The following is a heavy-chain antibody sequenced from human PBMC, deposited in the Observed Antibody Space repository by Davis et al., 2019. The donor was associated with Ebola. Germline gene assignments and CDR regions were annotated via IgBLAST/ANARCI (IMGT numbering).Heavy chain of an antibody. J-gene: IGHJ4*02. CDR2: IYSGGST. Sequence: GESLKISCAASGFTVSSNYMSWVRQAPGKGLEWVSVIYSGGSTYYADSVKGRFTISRDNSRNTLYLQTNSLRAEDTAVYYCTTECRSSGWYMGCWGQGTLVTVSS. D-gene: IGHD6-19*01. CDR3: TTECRSSGWYMGC. CDR1: GFTVSSNY. V-gene: IGHV3-53*01.